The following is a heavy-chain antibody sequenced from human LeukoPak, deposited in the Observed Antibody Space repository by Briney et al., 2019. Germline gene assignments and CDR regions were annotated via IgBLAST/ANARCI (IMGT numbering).Heavy chain of an antibody. CDR2: LYHSGNS. D-gene: IGHD3-10*01. CDR1: GGSITTTYY. CDR3: TRHQTNFYGSGAPFDP. J-gene: IGHJ5*02. Sequence: SETLSLTCSVSGGSITTTYYWSWIRQPPGGGLEWIASLYHSGNSNYNPSLKSRVTMSVDTSKNQFSLQLASMTAADTAIYYCTRHQTNFYGSGAPFDPWSQGTLVTVSS. V-gene: IGHV4-39*01.